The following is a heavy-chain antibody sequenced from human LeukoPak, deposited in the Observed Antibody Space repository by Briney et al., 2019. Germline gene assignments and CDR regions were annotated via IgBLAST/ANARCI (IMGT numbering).Heavy chain of an antibody. D-gene: IGHD3-3*01. CDR1: GGSISSGGYY. J-gene: IGHJ6*03. V-gene: IGHV4-31*03. CDR3: ARGARPDHDFWSGYSSYYYYYMDV. CDR2: IYYSGST. Sequence: SQTLSLTCTVSGGSISSGGYYWSWIRQHPGKGLEWIGYIYYSGSTYYNPSLKSRVTISVDTSKNQFSLKLSSVTAADTAVYYRARGARPDHDFWSGYSSYYYYYMDVWGKGTTVTVSS.